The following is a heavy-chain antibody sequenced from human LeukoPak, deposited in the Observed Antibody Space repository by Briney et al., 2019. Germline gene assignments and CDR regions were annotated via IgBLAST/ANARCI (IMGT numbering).Heavy chain of an antibody. V-gene: IGHV3-66*01. CDR2: LYSGGST. CDR3: ARTGLRYFDWLLFP. Sequence: PGGSLRLSCAASEFNVRSNYMSWVRQAPGKGLEWVSVLYSGGSTYYADSVKGRSTISRDNAKNSLYLQMNSLRAEDTAVYYCARTGLRYFDWLLFPWGQGTLVTVSS. D-gene: IGHD3-9*01. CDR1: EFNVRSNY. J-gene: IGHJ5*02.